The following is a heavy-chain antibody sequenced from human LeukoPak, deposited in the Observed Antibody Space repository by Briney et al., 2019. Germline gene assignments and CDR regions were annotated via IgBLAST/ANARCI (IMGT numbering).Heavy chain of an antibody. CDR2: IIPIFGTA. D-gene: IGHD6-6*01. Sequence: SVKVSFKASGGTFISYAISWVRQAPGQGREWMGGIIPIFGTANYAQKFQGRVTITTDESTSTAYMELSSLRSEDTAVYYCARNRGSSNAFDIWGQGTMVTVSS. J-gene: IGHJ3*02. V-gene: IGHV1-69*05. CDR3: ARNRGSSNAFDI. CDR1: GGTFISYA.